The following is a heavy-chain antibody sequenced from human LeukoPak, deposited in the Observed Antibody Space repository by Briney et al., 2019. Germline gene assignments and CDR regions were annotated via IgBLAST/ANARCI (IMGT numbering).Heavy chain of an antibody. V-gene: IGHV3-53*05. CDR1: GFTVSSNY. Sequence: GGSLRLSCAASGFTVSSNYMSWVRQAPGKGLEWVSVIYSGGRTYYADSVKGRFTISRDNSKNTLYLQMNSLRAEDTAVYYCAKDLNQASWTFDYWGQGTLVTVSS. J-gene: IGHJ4*02. CDR2: IYSGGRT. CDR3: AKDLNQASWTFDY. D-gene: IGHD1-14*01.